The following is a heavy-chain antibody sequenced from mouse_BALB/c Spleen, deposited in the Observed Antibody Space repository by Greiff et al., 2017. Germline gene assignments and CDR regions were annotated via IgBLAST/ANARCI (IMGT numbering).Heavy chain of an antibody. CDR3: ARHDGYYGGFAY. D-gene: IGHD2-3*01. Sequence: VQLKQSGAELVKPGASVKLSCTASGFNIKDTYMHWVKQRPEQGLEWIGRIDPANGNTKYDPKFQGKATITADTSSNTAYLQLSSLTSEDTAVYYCARHDGYYGGFAYWGQGTLVTVSA. V-gene: IGHV14-3*02. CDR1: GFNIKDTY. CDR2: IDPANGNT. J-gene: IGHJ3*01.